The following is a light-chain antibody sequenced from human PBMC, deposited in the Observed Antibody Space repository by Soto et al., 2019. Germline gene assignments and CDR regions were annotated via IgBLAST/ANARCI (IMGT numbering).Light chain of an antibody. CDR1: NSDVGGYNS. Sequence: QSALTQPASMSGSPGQSITISCTGTNSDVGGYNSVSWYQQHPGKAPKLMIYDVTNRPSGVSSRFSGSKSGNTASLTISGLQAEDEADYYCSSYTTNTTPYVFGTVTKLTVL. CDR3: SSYTTNTTPYV. J-gene: IGLJ1*01. CDR2: DVT. V-gene: IGLV2-14*01.